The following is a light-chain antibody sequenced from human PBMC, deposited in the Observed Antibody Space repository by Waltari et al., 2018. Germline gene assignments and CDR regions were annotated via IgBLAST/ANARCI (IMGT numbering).Light chain of an antibody. CDR3: AAWDDSLSVYV. J-gene: IGLJ6*01. CDR1: TSNIGGNS. Sequence: LTQPPSASATPGQRVTISCSGSTSNIGGNSVHWYQQLPGPAPKLLMFSTHQRPSGVPDRFSGSKSGTSASLAISELHSDDEGDYYCAAWDDSLSVYVFGSGTTVTVL. CDR2: STH. V-gene: IGLV1-44*01.